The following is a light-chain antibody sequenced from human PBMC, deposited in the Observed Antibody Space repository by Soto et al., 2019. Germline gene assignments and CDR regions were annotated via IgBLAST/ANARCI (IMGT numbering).Light chain of an antibody. CDR1: SSDVGGYNS. Sequence: QLVLTQPPSASGSPGQSVTISCTGTSSDVGGYNSVSWYQRHPGKAPKLMIYEVSKRPSGVPDRFSASKSDNTASLTVSGLQAEDEADYYCSSYAGTKNLLFGGGTKLTVL. CDR2: EVS. CDR3: SSYAGTKNLL. J-gene: IGLJ2*01. V-gene: IGLV2-8*01.